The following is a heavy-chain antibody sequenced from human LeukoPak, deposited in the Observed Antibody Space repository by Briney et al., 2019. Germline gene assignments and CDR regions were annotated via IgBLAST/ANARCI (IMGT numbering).Heavy chain of an antibody. V-gene: IGHV4-61*02. J-gene: IGHJ4*02. CDR1: GGSISSGSYY. CDR2: IYTSGST. Sequence: SETLPLTCTVSGGSISSGSYYWSWIRQPAGKGLEWIGRIYTSGSTNYNPSLKSRVTISVDTSKNQFSLKLSSVTAADTAVYYCAREGGYAATFDYWGQGTLVTVSS. D-gene: IGHD5-12*01. CDR3: AREGGYAATFDY.